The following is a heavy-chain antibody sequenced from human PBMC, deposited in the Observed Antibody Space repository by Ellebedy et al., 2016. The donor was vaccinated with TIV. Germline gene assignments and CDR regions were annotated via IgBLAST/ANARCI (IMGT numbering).Heavy chain of an antibody. Sequence: ASVKVSCKASGGTFTNYAISWVRQAPGQGLEWMGRIIPVFGTADYAQKYQGRVTMTADKSTSTAYMELSSLRSEDTAVYYCASRNDSSGHYYVLAFEYWGQGTLVTVSS. V-gene: IGHV1-69*06. CDR1: GGTFTNYA. J-gene: IGHJ4*02. CDR3: ASRNDSSGHYYVLAFEY. CDR2: IIPVFGTA. D-gene: IGHD3-22*01.